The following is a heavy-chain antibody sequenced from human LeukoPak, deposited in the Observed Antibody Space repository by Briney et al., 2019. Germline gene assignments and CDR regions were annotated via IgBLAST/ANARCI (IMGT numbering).Heavy chain of an antibody. J-gene: IGHJ6*02. D-gene: IGHD6-19*01. CDR3: AKDRHSSGWYEYYYGMDV. CDR2: ISYDGSNK. CDR1: GFTFSSYG. V-gene: IGHV3-30*18. Sequence: GGSLRLSCAASGFTFSSYGMHWVRQAPGKGLEWVAVISYDGSNKYYADSVKGRFTISRDNSKNTLYLQMNSLRVEDTAVYYCAKDRHSSGWYEYYYGMDVWGQGTTVTVSS.